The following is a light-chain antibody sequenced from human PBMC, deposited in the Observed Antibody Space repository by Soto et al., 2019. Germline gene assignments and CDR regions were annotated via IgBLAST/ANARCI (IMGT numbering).Light chain of an antibody. J-gene: IGKJ2*01. CDR3: QQYGSSPYT. V-gene: IGKV3-20*01. Sequence: EIVLTQSPGTLSLSPGERATLSCRANQSVSSSYLAWYQQKPGQAPRLLIYGASSRATGIPDRFSGSGSGTDLTLTISRLEPEDFAVYYCQQYGSSPYTFGQGTKLEIK. CDR2: GAS. CDR1: QSVSSSY.